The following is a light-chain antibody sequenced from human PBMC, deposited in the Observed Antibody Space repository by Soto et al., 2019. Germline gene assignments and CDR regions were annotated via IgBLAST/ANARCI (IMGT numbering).Light chain of an antibody. CDR2: KVS. J-gene: IGKJ1*01. V-gene: IGKV2-30*01. CDR1: QSLVYNDGNTY. CDR3: MQGTHWPWT. Sequence: DVVMTQSPLSLPVTLGQPASISCRSSQSLVYNDGNTYLNWFQQRPGQSPRRLIYKVSNRDSGVPDRVSGSGSGTDFTLKISRVEAEDVGVYYCMQGTHWPWTFGQGTKVEIK.